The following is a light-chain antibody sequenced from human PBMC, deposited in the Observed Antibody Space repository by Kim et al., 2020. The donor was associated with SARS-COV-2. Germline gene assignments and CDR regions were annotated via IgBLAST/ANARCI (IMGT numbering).Light chain of an antibody. Sequence: GKTVTISRPSRGGSVASNYVQLYQQRPGSSPTTVIYEDNQRPSGVPDRFSGSIDSSTNSASLTISGLKTEDEADYYCQSYDSSNQVFGGGTQLTVL. V-gene: IGLV6-57*01. CDR1: GGSVASNY. CDR3: QSYDSSNQV. J-gene: IGLJ3*02. CDR2: EDN.